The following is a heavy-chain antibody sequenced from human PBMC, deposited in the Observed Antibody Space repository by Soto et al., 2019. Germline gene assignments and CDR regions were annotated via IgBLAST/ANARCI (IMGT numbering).Heavy chain of an antibody. J-gene: IGHJ4*02. CDR3: AREGDGYNLGPSVDFHY. V-gene: IGHV1-46*01. D-gene: IGHD5-12*01. CDR1: GYTFTTYY. Sequence: QVQLVQSGAEVKKPGASVKVSCKASGYTFTTYYMHWVRQAPGQGLEWMGVINPSGGSTSYAQKFQGRVTVTRDTSTSTLYMELSSLRSEDTAVYYCAREGDGYNLGPSVDFHYWGQGTLVTVSS. CDR2: INPSGGST.